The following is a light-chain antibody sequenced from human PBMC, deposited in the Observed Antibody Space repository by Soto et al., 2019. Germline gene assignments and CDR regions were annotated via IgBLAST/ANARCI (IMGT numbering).Light chain of an antibody. V-gene: IGKV3-11*01. CDR3: QQRSNWWT. CDR2: DAS. J-gene: IGKJ1*01. CDR1: QSVSNY. Sequence: EIVLTQSPATLSLSPGERATLSCMASQSVSNYLAWYQQKPGQAPRLLIYDASNRATGIPARFSGSGSGTDFTLTISSLEPEDFAVYYCQQRSNWWTFGQGTKVEIK.